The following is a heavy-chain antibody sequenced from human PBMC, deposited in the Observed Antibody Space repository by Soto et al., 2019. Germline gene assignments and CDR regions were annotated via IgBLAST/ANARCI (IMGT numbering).Heavy chain of an antibody. V-gene: IGHV3-48*03. J-gene: IGHJ4*02. D-gene: IGHD4-17*01. Sequence: PGGSLRLSCAASGFTFSSYEMNWVRQAPGKGLEWVSYISSSGSTIYYADSVKGRFTISRDNAKNSLYLQMNSLRAEDTAVYYCARDYGDYQGAVDYWGQGTLVTVYS. CDR2: ISSSGSTI. CDR1: GFTFSSYE. CDR3: ARDYGDYQGAVDY.